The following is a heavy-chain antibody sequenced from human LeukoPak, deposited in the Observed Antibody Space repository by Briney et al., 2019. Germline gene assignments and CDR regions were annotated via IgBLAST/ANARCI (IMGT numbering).Heavy chain of an antibody. CDR1: GGTFSSYA. D-gene: IGHD2-2*02. CDR2: IIPIFGTA. J-gene: IGHJ6*03. V-gene: IGHV1-69*05. Sequence: SVKVSCKASGGTFSSYAISWVRQAPGQGLEWMGGIIPIFGTANYAQKFQGRVTITTDESTSTAYMELSSLRSEDTAVCYCARSPDPYCSSTSCYRGSRFYMDVWGKGTTVTVSS. CDR3: ARSPDPYCSSTSCYRGSRFYMDV.